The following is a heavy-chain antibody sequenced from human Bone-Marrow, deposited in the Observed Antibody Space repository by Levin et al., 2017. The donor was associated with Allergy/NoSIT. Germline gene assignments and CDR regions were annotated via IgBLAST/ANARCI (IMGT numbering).Heavy chain of an antibody. CDR3: ARSPCSGGSCLYWYFDL. J-gene: IGHJ2*01. V-gene: IGHV4-39*01. CDR1: GGSISNSDFY. CDR2: VYFGGNT. Sequence: PGGSLRLSCTVSGGSISNSDFYWGWIRQPPGAGLEWIGNVYFGGNTYYNPSLKSRFTLSVDTSKSQFSLKLSSVTAADTAVYYCARSPCSGGSCLYWYFDLWGRGTLVTVSS. D-gene: IGHD2-15*01.